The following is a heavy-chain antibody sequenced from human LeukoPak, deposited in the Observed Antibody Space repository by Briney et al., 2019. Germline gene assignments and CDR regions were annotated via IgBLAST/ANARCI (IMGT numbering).Heavy chain of an antibody. J-gene: IGHJ4*02. CDR3: AKDRRAGSYDY. Sequence: GGSLRLSCAASGFTFSYYNINWVRQAPGKGLEWVSAISGSGGNTYYADSVKGRFTISRDNSKNTLYLQMNSLRAEDTAVYYCAKDRRAGSYDYWGQGTLVTVSS. V-gene: IGHV3-23*01. D-gene: IGHD3-10*01. CDR2: ISGSGGNT. CDR1: GFTFSYYN.